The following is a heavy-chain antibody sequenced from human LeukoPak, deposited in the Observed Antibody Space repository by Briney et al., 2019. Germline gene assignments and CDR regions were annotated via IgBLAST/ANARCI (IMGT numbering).Heavy chain of an antibody. J-gene: IGHJ6*03. Sequence: SETLSLTCTVSGGSISSYYWSWIRQPPGKRLEWIGYIYYSGSTNYNPSLKSRVTISVDTSKNQFSLKLSSVTAADTAVYYCARVYYDFWSGYWTENYYYYYYMDVWGKGTTVTVSS. CDR3: ARVYYDFWSGYWTENYYYYYYMDV. CDR2: IYYSGST. CDR1: GGSISSYY. D-gene: IGHD3-3*01. V-gene: IGHV4-59*01.